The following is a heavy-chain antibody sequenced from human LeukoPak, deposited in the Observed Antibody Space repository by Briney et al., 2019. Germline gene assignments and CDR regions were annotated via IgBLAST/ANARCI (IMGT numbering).Heavy chain of an antibody. V-gene: IGHV4-34*01. D-gene: IGHD6-19*01. CDR2: TNHSGST. Sequence: SETLSLTCAVYGGSFSGYYWSWIRQSPGKGLEWIGETNHSGSTNYNPSLKSRVTISVDASKNQFSLKLSSVTAADTAVYYCARDRGTGYSSGWYLWDYYYYYMDVWGKGTTVTISS. CDR1: GGSFSGYY. CDR3: ARDRGTGYSSGWYLWDYYYYYMDV. J-gene: IGHJ6*03.